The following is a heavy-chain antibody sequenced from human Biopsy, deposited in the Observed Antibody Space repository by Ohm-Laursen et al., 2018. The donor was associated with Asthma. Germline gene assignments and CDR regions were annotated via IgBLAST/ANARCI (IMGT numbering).Heavy chain of an antibody. D-gene: IGHD3-22*01. V-gene: IGHV4-39*01. CDR3: VSHQYSSSWSTFDY. CDR2: MYHRGTP. CDR1: GGSITSSSYY. J-gene: IGHJ4*02. Sequence: GTLSLTCPVSGGSITSSSYYWGWIRQPPGKGMEWIGSMYHRGTPYYHPSLKSRATISVDTSKNQLSLKVSSVTAADTAVYFCVSHQYSSSWSTFDYWGQGALVTVSS.